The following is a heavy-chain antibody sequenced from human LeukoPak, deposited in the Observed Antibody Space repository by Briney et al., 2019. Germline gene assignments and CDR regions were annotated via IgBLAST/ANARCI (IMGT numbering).Heavy chain of an antibody. Sequence: TGGSLRLSCAASGFTFSSYAMSWVRQVPGKGLEWVSVISGSGDNTYYADSVKGRFTISRDNSKNTLYLQMNSLRAEDTAVYYCAKDGGRYSGSLGDWGQGTLVTVSS. CDR3: AKDGGRYSGSLGD. CDR1: GFTFSSYA. V-gene: IGHV3-23*01. D-gene: IGHD1-26*01. CDR2: ISGSGDNT. J-gene: IGHJ4*02.